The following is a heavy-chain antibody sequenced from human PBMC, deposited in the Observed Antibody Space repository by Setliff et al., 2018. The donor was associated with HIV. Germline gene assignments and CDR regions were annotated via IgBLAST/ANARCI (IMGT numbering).Heavy chain of an antibody. Sequence: PSETLSLTCTVSGGSISSGSYYWSWIRQPAGKGLEWIGRIYTSGSTNYNPSLKSRVTISVDTSKNQFSLKLSSVTAADTAVYYCARDRGSYSLGYWGQGTLVTVSS. D-gene: IGHD3-16*01. CDR2: IYTSGST. CDR3: ARDRGSYSLGY. V-gene: IGHV4-61*02. CDR1: GGSISSGSYY. J-gene: IGHJ4*02.